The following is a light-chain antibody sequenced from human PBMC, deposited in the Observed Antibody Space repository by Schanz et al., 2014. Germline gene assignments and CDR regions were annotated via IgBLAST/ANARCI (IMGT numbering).Light chain of an antibody. CDR3: QCYDNSLSGWV. CDR2: GDS. CDR1: TSNIGAGYD. J-gene: IGLJ3*02. V-gene: IGLV1-40*01. Sequence: QSVLTQPPSVSGAPGQRVTISCTGSTSNIGAGYDVHWYQHFPGAAPKLLIFGDSNRPSGVPARFFGSKSGTSASLAITGLQSEDEADYYCQCYDNSLSGWVFGGGTKLTVL.